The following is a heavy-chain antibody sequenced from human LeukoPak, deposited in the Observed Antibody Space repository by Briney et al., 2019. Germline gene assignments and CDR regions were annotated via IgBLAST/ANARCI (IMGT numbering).Heavy chain of an antibody. CDR1: GFTFSSYV. CDR3: AKILESIAAAGLDY. CDR2: ISGSDGST. V-gene: IGHV3-23*01. J-gene: IGHJ4*02. Sequence: GSPRLSCAASGFTFSSYVLTWVRQAPGKGLEWVSAISGSDGSTYYADSVKGRFTISRDNSKNTLYLQMSSLRAEDTAVYYCAKILESIAAAGLDYWGQGTLVTVSS. D-gene: IGHD6-13*01.